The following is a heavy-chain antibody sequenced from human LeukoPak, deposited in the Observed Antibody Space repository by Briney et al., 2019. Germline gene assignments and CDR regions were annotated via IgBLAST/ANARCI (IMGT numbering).Heavy chain of an antibody. V-gene: IGHV1-18*01. Sequence: ASVKVSCKASGYTFTSYGISWVRQAPGQGLEWMGWISGYNGDTNSAQKLQGRVTMTTDPSTSTVYMELKSLISDDTAVYYCARGYSSGWYTGDFEYWGQGTLVTVSS. CDR2: ISGYNGDT. CDR1: GYTFTSYG. D-gene: IGHD6-19*01. J-gene: IGHJ4*02. CDR3: ARGYSSGWYTGDFEY.